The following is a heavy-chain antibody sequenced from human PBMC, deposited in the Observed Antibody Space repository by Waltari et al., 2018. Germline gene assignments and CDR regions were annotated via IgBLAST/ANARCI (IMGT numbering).Heavy chain of an antibody. Sequence: QLQLQESGQGLVKPSETLSVTCTVSGCSMSSRSYYWGWIRQPPGKGLEWIGSVYYSGGTFYTTSLKSRVTISVDTSENHFSLRLNSVTAADTAVYYCARIRWDLPHAFDIWGLGTMLTVSS. CDR3: ARIRWDLPHAFDI. CDR2: VYYSGGT. D-gene: IGHD1-26*01. J-gene: IGHJ3*02. V-gene: IGHV4-39*02. CDR1: GCSMSSRSYY.